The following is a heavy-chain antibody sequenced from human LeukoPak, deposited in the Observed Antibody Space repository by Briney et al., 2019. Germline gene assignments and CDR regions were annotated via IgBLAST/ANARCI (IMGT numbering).Heavy chain of an antibody. CDR1: GFTFSSYS. Sequence: PGGSLRLSCAASGFTFSSYSMNWVRQAPGKGLEWVSYISISSGIIYYADSVKGRFTISRDNAKNSLYLQMNSLRAEDTAVYYCAELGITMIGGVWGKGTTVTISS. CDR2: ISISSGII. CDR3: AELGITMIGGV. J-gene: IGHJ6*04. V-gene: IGHV3-48*04. D-gene: IGHD3-10*02.